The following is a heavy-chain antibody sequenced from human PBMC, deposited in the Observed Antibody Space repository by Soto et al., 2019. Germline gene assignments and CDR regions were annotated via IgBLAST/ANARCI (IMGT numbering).Heavy chain of an antibody. V-gene: IGHV1-69*13. CDR3: ASSQTARYSSSWLYSTYYYYYGMDV. D-gene: IGHD6-13*01. Sequence: SVKVSCKASGGTFSSYAISWVRQAPGQGLERMGGIIPIFGTANYAQKFQGRVTITADESTSTAYMKLSSLRSEDTAVYYCASSQTARYSSSWLYSTYYYYYGMDVWGQGTTVTVSS. CDR2: IIPIFGTA. CDR1: GGTFSSYA. J-gene: IGHJ6*02.